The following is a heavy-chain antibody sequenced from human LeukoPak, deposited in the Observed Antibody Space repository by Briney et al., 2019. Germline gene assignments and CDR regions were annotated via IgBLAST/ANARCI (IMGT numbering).Heavy chain of an antibody. CDR3: AKAKSGYPEY. V-gene: IGHV4-39*07. Sequence: SETLSLTCTVSGGFISSSSYYWGWIRQPPGNGLEWIGSIYYSGSTYYNPSLKSRVTISVDTSKNQFSLNLTSVTAADTAVYYCAKAKSGYPEYWGQGTLVTVSS. J-gene: IGHJ4*02. CDR2: IYYSGST. CDR1: GGFISSSSYY. D-gene: IGHD3-3*01.